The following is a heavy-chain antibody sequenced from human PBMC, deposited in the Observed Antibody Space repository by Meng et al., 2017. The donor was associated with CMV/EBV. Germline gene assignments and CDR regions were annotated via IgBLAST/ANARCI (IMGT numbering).Heavy chain of an antibody. V-gene: IGHV4-59*01. Sequence: GSLRLSCTVSGGSISSYYWSWIRQPPGKGLEWNGYIYYSGSTNYNPSLKSRVTISVDTSKNQFSLKLSSVTAADTAVYYCARLGGVTIFGVVIPNWFDPWGQGTLVTVSS. D-gene: IGHD3-3*01. CDR3: ARLGGVTIFGVVIPNWFDP. CDR2: IYYSGST. J-gene: IGHJ5*02. CDR1: GGSISSYY.